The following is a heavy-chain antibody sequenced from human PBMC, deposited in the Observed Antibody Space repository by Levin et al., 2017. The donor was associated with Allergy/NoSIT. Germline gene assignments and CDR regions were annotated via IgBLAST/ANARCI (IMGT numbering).Heavy chain of an antibody. D-gene: IGHD2-2*02. CDR2: IRNIGGTI. Sequence: GGSLRLSCVGSGFTFSDYYMSWIRQAPGKGLEWVSYIRNIGGTIYYADSVKGRFTISRDNAKNSLYLQMNSLRAEDTAVYYCATAACSSTSCYTGAFDYWGQGTLVSVSS. CDR3: ATAACSSTSCYTGAFDY. J-gene: IGHJ4*02. CDR1: GFTFSDYY. V-gene: IGHV3-11*01.